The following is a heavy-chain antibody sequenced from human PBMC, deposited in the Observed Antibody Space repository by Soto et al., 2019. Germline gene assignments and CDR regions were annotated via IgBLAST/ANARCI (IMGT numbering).Heavy chain of an antibody. D-gene: IGHD2-15*01. CDR2: LSGSSRTI. CDR1: GFIFSTYS. V-gene: IGHV3-48*01. CDR3: VRDHLGPYCSGGSCSSFDY. J-gene: IGHJ4*02. Sequence: EVQLVESGGGLVQPGGSLRLSCAASGFIFSTYSMNWVRQAPGKGLEWVSFLSGSSRTIYYADSVKGRCTISRDNAKKSLYLQMNSLRAEDTAVYYCVRDHLGPYCSGGSCSSFDYWGQGTLVTVSS.